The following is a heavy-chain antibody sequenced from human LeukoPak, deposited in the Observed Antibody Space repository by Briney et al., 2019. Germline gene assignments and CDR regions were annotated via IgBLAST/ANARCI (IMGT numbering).Heavy chain of an antibody. V-gene: IGHV4-31*03. CDR2: IYYSGST. Sequence: SQTLSLTCTVSGGSISSGGYYWSWLRQHPGKGLEWIGYIYYSGSTYYNPSLKSRVTISVDTSKNQFSLKLSSVTAADTAVYYCAGESPYCGMDVWGQGTTVTVSS. CDR3: AGESPYCGMDV. J-gene: IGHJ6*02. CDR1: GGSISSGGYY.